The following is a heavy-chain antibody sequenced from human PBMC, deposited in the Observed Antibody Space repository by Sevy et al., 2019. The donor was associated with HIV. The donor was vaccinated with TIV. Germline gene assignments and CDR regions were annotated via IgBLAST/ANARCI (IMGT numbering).Heavy chain of an antibody. J-gene: IGHJ3*01. Sequence: GGSLRLSCAASGFTFSSYSMNWVRQAPGKGLEWVSYISSSSSTIYYADSVKGRFTISRDNAKNLLYLQMNSLRDEDTAVYYWARDQGSSWGLYWGQGTMVTVSS. CDR2: ISSSSSTI. V-gene: IGHV3-48*02. CDR3: ARDQGSSWGLY. D-gene: IGHD6-13*01. CDR1: GFTFSSYS.